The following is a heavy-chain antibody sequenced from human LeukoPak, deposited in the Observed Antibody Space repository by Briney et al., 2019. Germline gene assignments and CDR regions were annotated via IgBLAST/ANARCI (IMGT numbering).Heavy chain of an antibody. CDR3: AKDMNSYGSGSSYNPWGPFDS. J-gene: IGHJ4*02. CDR1: GFTFDNYA. V-gene: IGHV3-9*01. D-gene: IGHD3-10*01. Sequence: GRSPRLSCAASGFTFDNYAMHWVRQAPGKGLEWVSGIAWNSGNTGFADSVKGRFTISRDNAENSLYLQMNSLTPEDTAFYFCAKDMNSYGSGSSYNPWGPFDSWGQGTLVTASS. CDR2: IAWNSGNT.